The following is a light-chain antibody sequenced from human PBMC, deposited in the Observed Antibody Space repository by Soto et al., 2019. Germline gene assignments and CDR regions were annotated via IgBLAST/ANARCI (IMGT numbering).Light chain of an antibody. V-gene: IGLV2-11*01. CDR2: DVS. Sequence: QSALTQPRSVSGSPGQSVTISCTGTSSDVGGDNYVSWYQQHPGKAPKLMIYDVSKRPSGVPDRFSGSKSGNSASLTISGLQAEDEADYYCCSSAGSYTSVFGGGTKLTVL. CDR1: SSDVGGDNY. CDR3: CSSAGSYTSV. J-gene: IGLJ3*02.